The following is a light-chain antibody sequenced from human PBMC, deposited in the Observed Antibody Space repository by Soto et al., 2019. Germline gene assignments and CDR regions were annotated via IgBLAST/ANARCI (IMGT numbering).Light chain of an antibody. CDR2: DVF. CDR3: QQYHSFSFT. CDR1: QSITYW. V-gene: IGKV1-5*01. J-gene: IGKJ5*01. Sequence: DIQMTQSPSSLCASVGDRVTITCRASQSITYWLAWYQQKPGRAPKLLIYDVFNLQSGVPSRFCGSGSGTEYTLTISSLQPDDSATYYCQQYHSFSFTFGQGTRLEIK.